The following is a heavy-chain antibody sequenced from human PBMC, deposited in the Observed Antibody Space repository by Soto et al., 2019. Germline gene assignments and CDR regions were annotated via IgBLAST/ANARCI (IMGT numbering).Heavy chain of an antibody. Sequence: EVQLVESGGGLVQPGGSLRLSCAASGFTVSSNYMSWVRQAPGKGLEWVSVIYSGGSTYYADSVKGRFTISRDNSKNTLYLQMNSLRAEDTAVYYFAAVYSRGWYPSWGQGTLVTVSS. D-gene: IGHD6-19*01. CDR3: AAVYSRGWYPS. V-gene: IGHV3-66*01. CDR1: GFTVSSNY. J-gene: IGHJ5*02. CDR2: IYSGGST.